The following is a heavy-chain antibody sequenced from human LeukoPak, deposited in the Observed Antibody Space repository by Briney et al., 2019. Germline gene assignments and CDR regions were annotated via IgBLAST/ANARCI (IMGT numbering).Heavy chain of an antibody. Sequence: AGGSLRLSCAASGFTFSSYRMSWVRQAPGKGLEWVSVIYSGGSTYYADSVKGRFTISRDNSKNTLYLQMNSLRAEDTAVYYCARERGYSGYDFYYYYYMDVWGKGTTVTVSS. CDR1: GFTFSSYR. D-gene: IGHD5-12*01. CDR3: ARERGYSGYDFYYYYYMDV. CDR2: IYSGGST. J-gene: IGHJ6*03. V-gene: IGHV3-53*01.